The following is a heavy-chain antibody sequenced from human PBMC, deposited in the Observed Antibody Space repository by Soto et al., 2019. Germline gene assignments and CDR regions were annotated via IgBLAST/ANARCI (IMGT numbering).Heavy chain of an antibody. J-gene: IGHJ4*02. CDR2: INADNGDT. Sequence: GASVKVSCKTSGYTFTSYAIHWVRQAPGQRLEWMGWINADNGDTKYSQKFSGRVTITRDTSANTAFMELSSLRSEDTAMYYCARKLQGLYYFDFWGQGTLVTVSS. D-gene: IGHD4-4*01. V-gene: IGHV1-3*01. CDR1: GYTFTSYA. CDR3: ARKLQGLYYFDF.